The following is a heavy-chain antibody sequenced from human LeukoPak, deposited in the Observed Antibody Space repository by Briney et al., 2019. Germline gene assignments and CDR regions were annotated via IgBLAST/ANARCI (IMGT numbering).Heavy chain of an antibody. D-gene: IGHD3-10*01. V-gene: IGHV3-30*04. CDR1: GFTFSSYA. CDR3: ARNYYGSGSYYTPGY. J-gene: IGHJ4*02. Sequence: RGSLRLSCAASGFTFSSYAMHWVRQAPGKGLEWVAVISYDGSNKYYADSVKGRFTISRDNSKNTLYLQMNSLRAEDTAVYYCARNYYGSGSYYTPGYWGQGTLVTVSS. CDR2: ISYDGSNK.